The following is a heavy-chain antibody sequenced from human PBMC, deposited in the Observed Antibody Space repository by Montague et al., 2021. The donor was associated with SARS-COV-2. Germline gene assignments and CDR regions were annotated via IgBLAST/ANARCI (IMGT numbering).Heavy chain of an antibody. Sequence: SETLSLTCPVYGGSFNGYYWSWIRQPPGKGLEWIGEINHSGSTKYNPSLKSRVTTSGDTSKNQFSLKLYSVTAADTALYYCARGPSAGYSGDRYYSLDVWGQGNPGHRLL. CDR1: GGSFNGYY. V-gene: IGHV4-34*01. CDR3: ARGPSAGYSGDRYYSLDV. D-gene: IGHD2-21*01. CDR2: INHSGST. J-gene: IGHJ6*02.